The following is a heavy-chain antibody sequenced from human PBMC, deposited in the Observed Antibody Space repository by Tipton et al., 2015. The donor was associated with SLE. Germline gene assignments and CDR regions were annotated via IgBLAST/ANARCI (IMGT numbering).Heavy chain of an antibody. Sequence: TLSLTCTVFGGSVSSSDYYWGWIRQPPGKGLEWIANVFYTGSTYYNPSLNSRITISVDTSRNQISLRLTSVTAADTAVYYCARQRYSYGSNFFDYWGQGTLVTVSS. J-gene: IGHJ4*02. CDR2: VFYTGST. D-gene: IGHD5-18*01. V-gene: IGHV4-39*01. CDR3: ARQRYSYGSNFFDY. CDR1: GGSVSSSDYY.